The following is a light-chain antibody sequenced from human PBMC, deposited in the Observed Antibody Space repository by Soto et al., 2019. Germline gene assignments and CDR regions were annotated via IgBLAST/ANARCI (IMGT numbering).Light chain of an antibody. V-gene: IGKV1-39*01. CDR2: AAS. CDR1: QSISSY. Sequence: IQMTQSPSSLSASVGDSATIPCQASQSISSYLNWYQQKPGKAPKLLIYAASSLQSGVPSRFSGSGAGTDFTLTISSLKPEYFETYYCQQSYSSPITFGQGTRLDIK. J-gene: IGKJ5*01. CDR3: QQSYSSPIT.